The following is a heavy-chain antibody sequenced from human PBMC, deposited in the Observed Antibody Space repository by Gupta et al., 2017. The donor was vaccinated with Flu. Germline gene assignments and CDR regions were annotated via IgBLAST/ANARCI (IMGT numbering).Heavy chain of an antibody. V-gene: IGHV4-34*02. Sequence: QVQLEQWGAGLLKPSETLSLTCTVHGGSLSLYYWTWIRQAPGKGREWIAEISQRGGANYNPSLRSRVGVSLDASRNQFSLKVDSVTAADTAIYYCARGGASGYWGQGTQVTVSS. D-gene: IGHD6-19*01. CDR2: ISQRGGA. CDR1: GGSLSLYY. J-gene: IGHJ4*02. CDR3: ARGGASGY.